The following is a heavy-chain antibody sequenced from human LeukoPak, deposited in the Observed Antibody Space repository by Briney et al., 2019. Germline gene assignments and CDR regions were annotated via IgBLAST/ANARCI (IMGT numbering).Heavy chain of an antibody. D-gene: IGHD4-17*01. V-gene: IGHV1-18*01. CDR1: GYTFTSYG. CDR3: ARYGHSPYFDY. Sequence: ASVKVSCKASGYTFTSYGISWVRQAPGQGLEWMGWISAYNGNTNYAQKLQGRVTMTTDTSTSTVYMQLSSLRSEGTAVYYCARYGHSPYFDYWGQGTLVTVSS. J-gene: IGHJ4*02. CDR2: ISAYNGNT.